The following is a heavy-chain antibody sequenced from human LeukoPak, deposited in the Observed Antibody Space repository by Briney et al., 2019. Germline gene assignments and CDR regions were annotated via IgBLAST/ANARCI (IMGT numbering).Heavy chain of an antibody. J-gene: IGHJ4*02. CDR3: ARELDYYDSSGYSTFDY. V-gene: IGHV4-61*02. Sequence: SETLSLTCTVSGGSISSGTYYWTWIRQPAGNGLEWIGRIYTSETPNYNPSLKSRVTISMDTSKNQFSLRLSSVTAADTAVYYCARELDYYDSSGYSTFDYWGQGTLVTVSS. D-gene: IGHD3-22*01. CDR2: IYTSETP. CDR1: GGSISSGTYY.